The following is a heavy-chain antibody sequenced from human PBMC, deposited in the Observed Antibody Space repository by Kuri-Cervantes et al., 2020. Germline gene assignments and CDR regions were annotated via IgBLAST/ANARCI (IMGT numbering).Heavy chain of an antibody. CDR2: ISGSGGST. Sequence: GGSLRHSCGASVFTFSDYYMSWIRQAPGKGLEWVSAISGSGGSTYYADSVKGRFTISRDNSKNTLYLQMNSLRAEDTAVYYCAKRVFPNNYFDYWGQGTLVTVSS. J-gene: IGHJ4*02. CDR1: VFTFSDYY. V-gene: IGHV3-23*01. CDR3: AKRVFPNNYFDY. D-gene: IGHD2/OR15-2a*01.